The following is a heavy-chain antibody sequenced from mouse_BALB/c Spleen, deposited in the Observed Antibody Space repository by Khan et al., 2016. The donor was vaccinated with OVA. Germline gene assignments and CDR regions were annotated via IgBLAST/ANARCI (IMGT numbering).Heavy chain of an antibody. CDR2: ISYSGNT. Sequence: EVQLQESGPGLVKPSQSLSLTCTVTGYSITSDYAWNWIRQFPGNKLEWMGFISYSGNTKYNPSLKSRFSITRDKSKNQFFLQLNSVTTEDTATYYCARVYGGDFDYWGQGTSLTVSS. CDR3: ARVYGGDFDY. J-gene: IGHJ2*02. V-gene: IGHV3-2*02. D-gene: IGHD1-1*01. CDR1: GYSITSDYA.